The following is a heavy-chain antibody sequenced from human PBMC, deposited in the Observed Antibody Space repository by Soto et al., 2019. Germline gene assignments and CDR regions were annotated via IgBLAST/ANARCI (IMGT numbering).Heavy chain of an antibody. D-gene: IGHD1-7*01. CDR1: GGSISSGTFS. CDR3: ARGDTGTTRFDP. CDR2: IYHSGST. V-gene: IGHV4-30-2*01. J-gene: IGHJ5*02. Sequence: LSLTCTVSGGSISSGTFSWTWIRQPPGKGLEWIGYIYHSGSTYSNPSLTSRVTISVDKPKNQFSLTLTSVTAADTALYFCARGDTGTTRFDPWGQGALVTVSS.